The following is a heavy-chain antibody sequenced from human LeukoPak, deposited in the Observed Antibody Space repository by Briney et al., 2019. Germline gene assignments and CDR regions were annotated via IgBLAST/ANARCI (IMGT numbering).Heavy chain of an antibody. D-gene: IGHD4-17*01. V-gene: IGHV3-73*01. Sequence: GGSLRLSCAASGFTSSGSAIHWVRQASGKGLEWVGRIRSKVNNYATEYAASVRGRFTISRDDSKNTAYLQMNSLKIEDTAVYYCARPYADLGGDFDHWGQGTLVTVSS. J-gene: IGHJ4*02. CDR2: IRSKVNNYAT. CDR1: GFTSSGSA. CDR3: ARPYADLGGDFDH.